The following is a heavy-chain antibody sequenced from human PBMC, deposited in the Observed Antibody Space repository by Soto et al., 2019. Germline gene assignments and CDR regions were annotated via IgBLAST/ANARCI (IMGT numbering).Heavy chain of an antibody. Sequence: SVKVSCKTSGGTFGSYAISWVRQAPGQGLEWMGGIIPIFSTPNYAQKFQGRATITADESTSTAYMELSSLRSEDTAVYYCARPIQYYFDTSAQSAWFDPWGQGTLVTVSS. CDR2: IIPIFSTP. D-gene: IGHD3-22*01. V-gene: IGHV1-69*13. J-gene: IGHJ5*02. CDR3: ARPIQYYFDTSAQSAWFDP. CDR1: GGTFGSYA.